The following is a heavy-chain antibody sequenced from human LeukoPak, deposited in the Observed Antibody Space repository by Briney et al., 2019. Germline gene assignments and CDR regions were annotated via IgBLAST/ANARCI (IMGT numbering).Heavy chain of an antibody. V-gene: IGHV4-59*12. CDR3: ASLYGGNWYYYYYMDV. CDR1: GGSISSYY. CDR2: IYYSGNT. D-gene: IGHD4-23*01. Sequence: SETLSLTCTVSGGSISSYYWSWTRQPPGKGREWVGDIYYSGNTNYNPSLKSRVTISVHTSKPQFALKLSSVTAAATAVYYCASLYGGNWYYYYYMDVWGKGATVTISS. J-gene: IGHJ6*03.